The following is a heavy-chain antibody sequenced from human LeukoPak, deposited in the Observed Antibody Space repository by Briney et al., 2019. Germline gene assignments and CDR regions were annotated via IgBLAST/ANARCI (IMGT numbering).Heavy chain of an antibody. D-gene: IGHD3-22*01. Sequence: GGSPRLSCAASGFTFSSYAMSWVRQAPGKGLEWVSAISGSGDITYYADSVKGRFAISSDNSKNTLDLQMNSLRAEDSAVYYCATLSYDYYVSSGLQINWGQGTLVTVSS. CDR2: ISGSGDIT. CDR3: ATLSYDYYVSSGLQIN. CDR1: GFTFSSYA. V-gene: IGHV3-23*01. J-gene: IGHJ4*02.